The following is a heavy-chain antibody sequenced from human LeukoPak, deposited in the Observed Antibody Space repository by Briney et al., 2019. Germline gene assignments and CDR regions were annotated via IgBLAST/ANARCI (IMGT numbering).Heavy chain of an antibody. D-gene: IGHD3-10*01. CDR3: ARSKAGGY. Sequence: PGGSLRLSCVVSGFNFSNYWMSWVRQAPGKGLEWVANIDQEGGEQNYVDSVKGRFSISRDNAKTSVYLRMNSLKVEDTAFYYCARSKAGGYWGQGTLVTVSS. CDR1: GFNFSNYW. V-gene: IGHV3-7*01. CDR2: IDQEGGEQ. J-gene: IGHJ4*02.